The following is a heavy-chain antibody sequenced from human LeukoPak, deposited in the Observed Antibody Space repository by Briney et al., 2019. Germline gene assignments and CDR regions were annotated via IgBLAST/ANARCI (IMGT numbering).Heavy chain of an antibody. J-gene: IGHJ4*02. Sequence: SETLSLTCTVSGGSIRSYYWSWIRQPAAKGLEWIGRIYTSGSTNYNPSLQSRVTMSVDTSKNQFSLKLSSVTAADTAVYYRARELLAADFDYWGQGTLVTVSS. V-gene: IGHV4-4*07. CDR3: ARELLAADFDY. CDR2: IYTSGST. CDR1: GGSIRSYY. D-gene: IGHD6-13*01.